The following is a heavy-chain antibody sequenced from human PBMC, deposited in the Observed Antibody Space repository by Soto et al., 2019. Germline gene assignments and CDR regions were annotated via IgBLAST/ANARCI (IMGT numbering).Heavy chain of an antibody. V-gene: IGHV4-31*03. CDR2: IYYSGST. CDR1: GGSISRGGYY. D-gene: IGHD3-3*01. CDR3: ARDTSGSYYYYMDV. Sequence: TSETLSLTCTVSGGSISRGGYYWSWIRQHPGKGLEWIGYIYYSGSTYYNPSLKSRVTISVDTSKNQFSLKLSSVTAADTAVYYCARDTSGSYYYYMDVWGKGTTVTVSS. J-gene: IGHJ6*03.